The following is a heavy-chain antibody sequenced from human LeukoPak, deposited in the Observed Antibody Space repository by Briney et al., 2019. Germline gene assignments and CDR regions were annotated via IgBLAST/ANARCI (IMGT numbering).Heavy chain of an antibody. CDR2: ISGSGDNT. D-gene: IGHD3-22*01. J-gene: IGHJ4*02. V-gene: IGHV3-23*01. Sequence: GGSLRLSCAASGFTFSSYAMSWVRQAPGKGLEWVSGISGSGDNTYYADSVKGRFTISRNNSKNTLYVQVNSLGTEDTAAYYCAKGSYYDSSGSFYFDYWGQGTLVTVSS. CDR3: AKGSYYDSSGSFYFDY. CDR1: GFTFSSYA.